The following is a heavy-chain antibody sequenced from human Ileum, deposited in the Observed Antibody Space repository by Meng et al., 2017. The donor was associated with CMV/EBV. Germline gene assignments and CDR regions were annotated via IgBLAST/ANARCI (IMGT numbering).Heavy chain of an antibody. CDR1: GFTFSKHW. V-gene: IGHV3-74*01. CDR3: ARGGPGAFDI. D-gene: IGHD3-16*01. CDR2: INSEGSHT. J-gene: IGHJ3*02. Sequence: GGSLRLSCAASGFTFSKHWMHWVRQVPGKGLVWVSYINSEGSHTTYADSVGGRFTISRDNSKNTLYLQMNSLRVEDTADYYCARGGPGAFDIWGQGTMVTVSS.